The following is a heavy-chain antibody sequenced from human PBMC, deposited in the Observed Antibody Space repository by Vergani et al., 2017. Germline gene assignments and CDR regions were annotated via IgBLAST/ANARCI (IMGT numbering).Heavy chain of an antibody. D-gene: IGHD6-6*01. V-gene: IGHV4-39*01. Sequence: QLQLQESGPRLVKPSETLSLTCSLSGMSISNNNYYWGWIRQPPGKGLEWIGSIYDSRNNNYSPSLKSRVSISVDTSKNQFSLNLTSVTAADTAVYYCSRHLRQLARNDVFDIWGHGTLVTVSS. CDR3: SRHLRQLARNDVFDI. CDR2: IYDSRNN. J-gene: IGHJ3*02. CDR1: GMSISNNNYY.